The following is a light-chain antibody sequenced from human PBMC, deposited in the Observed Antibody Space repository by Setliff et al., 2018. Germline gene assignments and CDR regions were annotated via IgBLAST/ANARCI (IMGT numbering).Light chain of an antibody. V-gene: IGLV2-14*03. CDR1: GTYNY. Sequence: QSVLTQPASVSGSPGQSITISCTGTGTYNYVSWYRQHPGKAPQLIIYDVTNRPSGVSNRFSASKSGNTASLTISGLQPEDDADYYCSSYTSNSTYVFGTGTKVTVL. J-gene: IGLJ1*01. CDR3: SSYTSNSTYV. CDR2: DVT.